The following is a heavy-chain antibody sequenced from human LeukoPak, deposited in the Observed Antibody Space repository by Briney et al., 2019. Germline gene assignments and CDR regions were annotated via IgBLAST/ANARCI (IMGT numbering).Heavy chain of an antibody. V-gene: IGHV3-33*06. CDR2: IWYDGSNK. CDR3: AKDFRIGYSAHFDY. J-gene: IGHJ4*02. CDR1: GFTFSSYG. Sequence: QPGGSLRLSCAASGFTFSSYGMHWVRQAPGKGLEWVAVIWYDGSNKYYADSVKGRFSISRDNSKNTLYLQMDSLRGEDTAVYYCAKDFRIGYSAHFDYWGQGALVTVSS. D-gene: IGHD2-21*01.